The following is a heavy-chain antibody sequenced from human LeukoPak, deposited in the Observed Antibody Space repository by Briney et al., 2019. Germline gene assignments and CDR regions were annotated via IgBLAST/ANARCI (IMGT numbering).Heavy chain of an antibody. Sequence: GGSLRLSCAASGFTFRRFWMHGVRQDPGKGLVWVSHMNGDGTSISYADSVKGRFTISRDNAKNTLYLQMNRLKAEDTAVYYCAQGATDAFNIWSQGTMVTVSS. CDR3: AQGATDAFNI. CDR1: GFTFRRFW. J-gene: IGHJ3*02. D-gene: IGHD4/OR15-4a*01. CDR2: MNGDGTSI. V-gene: IGHV3-74*01.